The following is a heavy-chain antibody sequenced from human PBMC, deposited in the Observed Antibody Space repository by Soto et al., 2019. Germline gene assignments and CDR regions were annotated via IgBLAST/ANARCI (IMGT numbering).Heavy chain of an antibody. D-gene: IGHD6-19*01. V-gene: IGHV1-8*01. J-gene: IGHJ6*03. CDR2: MNPNSGNT. CDR1: GYTFTSYD. CDR3: ARMYSSGWYPDPYYMDV. Sequence: GASVKVSCKASGYTFTSYDINWVRQATGQGLEWMGWMNPNSGNTSYAQKFQGRVTMTRNTSISTAYMELSSLRSEDTAVYYCARMYSSGWYPDPYYMDVWGKGTTVTVSS.